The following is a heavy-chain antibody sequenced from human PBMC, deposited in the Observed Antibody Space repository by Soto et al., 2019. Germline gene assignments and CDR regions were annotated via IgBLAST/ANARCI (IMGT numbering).Heavy chain of an antibody. V-gene: IGHV1-46*01. CDR3: ARGISTTRSYYYYGMDV. J-gene: IGHJ6*02. CDR2: INPSGGIT. Sequence: GASVKVSCKASGYTLTSYYLHWVRQAPGQGPEWMGIINPSGGITNDAQKFQDRVTMTSDTSTSTVYVELSSLRSEDTAVYYCARGISTTRSYYYYGMDVWGQGTTVTVSS. D-gene: IGHD2-2*01. CDR1: GYTLTSYY.